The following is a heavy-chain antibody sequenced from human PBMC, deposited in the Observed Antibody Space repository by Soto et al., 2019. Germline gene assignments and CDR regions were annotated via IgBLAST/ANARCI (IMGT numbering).Heavy chain of an antibody. CDR2: ISGSGGST. V-gene: IGHV3-23*01. D-gene: IGHD3-10*01. CDR1: GFTFSSYA. CDR3: AKGRGGFGELFSYYYYGMDV. J-gene: IGHJ6*02. Sequence: GGSLRLSCAASGFTFSSYAMSWVRQAPGKGLEWVSAISGSGGSTYYADSVKGRFTISRDNSKNTLYLQMNSLRAEDTAVYYCAKGRGGFGELFSYYYYGMDVWGQGTTVTVSS.